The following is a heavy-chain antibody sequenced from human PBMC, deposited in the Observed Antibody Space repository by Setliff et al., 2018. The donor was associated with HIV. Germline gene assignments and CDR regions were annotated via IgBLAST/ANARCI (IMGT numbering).Heavy chain of an antibody. CDR1: DDSIRSSH. Sequence: ETLSLTCSVSDDSIRSSHWNWVRQAPGKGLEWVGRIKSKTDGGTTDYAAPVKGRFTISRDDSQNTLYLQMNSLKTEDTAVYYCITDRLPGGGTYYTGFLGYWGLGTLVTVSS. CDR2: IKSKTDGGTT. V-gene: IGHV3-15*07. J-gene: IGHJ4*02. CDR3: ITDRLPGGGTYYTGFLGY. D-gene: IGHD1-26*01.